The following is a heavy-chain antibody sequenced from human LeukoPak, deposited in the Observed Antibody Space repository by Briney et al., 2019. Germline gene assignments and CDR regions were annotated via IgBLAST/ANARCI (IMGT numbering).Heavy chain of an antibody. CDR1: GYTLTKLS. D-gene: IGHD3-22*01. J-gene: IGHJ3*02. CDR2: FDPEDGET. Sequence: ASVKVSCKVSGYTLTKLSMHWVRQAPGKGLEWMGGFDPEDGETIYAQKCQGRVTMTEDTSTDTAYMELSSLRSEDTAVYYCATTSMIVPTDAAFDIWGQGTMVTVSS. CDR3: ATTSMIVPTDAAFDI. V-gene: IGHV1-24*01.